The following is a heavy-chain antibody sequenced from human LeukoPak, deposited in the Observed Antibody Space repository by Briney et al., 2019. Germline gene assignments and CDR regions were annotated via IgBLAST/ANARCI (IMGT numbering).Heavy chain of an antibody. CDR3: ARDSSGYQ. J-gene: IGHJ4*02. CDR2: IKEDGSEK. CDR1: GFTFSTYW. D-gene: IGHD3-22*01. Sequence: GGSLRLSCAASGFTFSTYWMSWVRHAPGKGLEWVANIKEDGSEKYYGDSVKGRFTIFRDNAKNSLYLQMNSLRAEDTAVYYCARDSSGYQWGQGTLVTVSS. V-gene: IGHV3-7*01.